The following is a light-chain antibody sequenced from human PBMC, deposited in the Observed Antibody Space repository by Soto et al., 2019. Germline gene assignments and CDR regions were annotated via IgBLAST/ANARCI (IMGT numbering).Light chain of an antibody. CDR1: SSNIGAGYD. CDR3: AAWDDSLSWV. CDR2: GNS. J-gene: IGLJ3*02. V-gene: IGLV1-40*01. Sequence: QSVLTQPPSVSGAPGQRVTISCTGSSSNIGAGYDVHWYQQLPGTAPKLLIYGNSNRPSGVPDRFSGSKSGTSASLAISGLQPEYEADYYCAAWDDSLSWVFGGGTKLTVL.